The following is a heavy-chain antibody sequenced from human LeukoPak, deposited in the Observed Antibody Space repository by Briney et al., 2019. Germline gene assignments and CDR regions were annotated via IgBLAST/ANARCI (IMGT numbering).Heavy chain of an antibody. CDR3: ARVPRIRFLGLIGGDY. CDR1: GYSISSGYY. D-gene: IGHD3-3*01. CDR2: IYHSGST. V-gene: IGHV4-38-2*02. J-gene: IGHJ4*02. Sequence: KSSETLSLTCTVSGYSISSGYYWGWIRPPPGKGLEWIGIIYHSGSTYYNPSLKSRVTISVDTSKNQFSLKLSSVTAADTAVYYCARVPRIRFLGLIGGDYWGQGILVTVSS.